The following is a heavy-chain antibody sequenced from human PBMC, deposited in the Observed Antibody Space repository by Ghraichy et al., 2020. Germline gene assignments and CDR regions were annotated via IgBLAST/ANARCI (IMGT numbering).Heavy chain of an antibody. Sequence: GGSLRLSCAASGFTFSSYAMSWVRQAPGKGLEWVSAISGSGGSTYYADSVKGRFTISRDNSKNTLYLQMNSLRAEDTAVYYCAKDGVGYCGGDCYSDYWGQGTLVTVSS. V-gene: IGHV3-23*01. D-gene: IGHD2-21*01. CDR3: AKDGVGYCGGDCYSDY. CDR1: GFTFSSYA. J-gene: IGHJ4*02. CDR2: ISGSGGST.